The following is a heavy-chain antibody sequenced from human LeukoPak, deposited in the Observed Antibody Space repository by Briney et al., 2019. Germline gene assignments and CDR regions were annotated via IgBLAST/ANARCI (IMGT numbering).Heavy chain of an antibody. V-gene: IGHV1-46*01. CDR2: INPSGTST. D-gene: IGHD3-22*01. J-gene: IGHJ4*02. CDR3: VRGASDTSGYYYVLDY. Sequence: ASVKVSCKASGYTFTIYYTHWVRQAPGQGLEWKGIINPSGTSTSYPQNFQGRVTMTRDTSTSTVYMELSSLTSDDTAVYYCVRGASDTSGYYYVLDYWGQGTLVTVSS. CDR1: GYTFTIYY.